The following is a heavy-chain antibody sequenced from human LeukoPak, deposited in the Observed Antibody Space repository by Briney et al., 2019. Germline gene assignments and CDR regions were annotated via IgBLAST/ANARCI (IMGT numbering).Heavy chain of an antibody. Sequence: GESLKISCKGSGYSFTSYWIGWVRQMPGKGLEWMGIIYPGDSDTRYSPSFQGQVTISADKSISTAYLQWSSLKASDTAMYYCARLPHADIVVVPAAISDYWGQGTLVTVSS. V-gene: IGHV5-51*01. CDR3: ARLPHADIVVVPAAISDY. CDR2: IYPGDSDT. J-gene: IGHJ4*02. D-gene: IGHD2-2*01. CDR1: GYSFTSYW.